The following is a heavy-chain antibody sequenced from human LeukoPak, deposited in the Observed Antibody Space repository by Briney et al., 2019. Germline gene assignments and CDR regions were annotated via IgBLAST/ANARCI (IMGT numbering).Heavy chain of an antibody. J-gene: IGHJ4*02. CDR2: ISAYNGNT. V-gene: IGHV1-18*01. Sequence: ASVKVSCKASGYTFTSYRISWVRQAPGQGLEWMGWISAYNGNTNYVQNFQGRVTMTTDTSTSTAYMELRSLRSADTAVFYCARITHRDGDHLDYWGQGTPVTVSS. D-gene: IGHD4-17*01. CDR3: ARITHRDGDHLDY. CDR1: GYTFTSYR.